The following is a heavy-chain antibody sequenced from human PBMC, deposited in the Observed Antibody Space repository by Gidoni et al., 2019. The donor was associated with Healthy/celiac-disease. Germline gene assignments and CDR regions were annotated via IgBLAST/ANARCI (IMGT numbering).Heavy chain of an antibody. CDR2: NNAGNGNT. V-gene: IGHV1-3*01. CDR1: GSTFTSYA. Sequence: HVQLVQSGAEVQKPGASVKVSCKASGSTFTSYAMHWVRPAPGQRLEWMGWNNAGNGNTKYSQKFQGRVTITRDTSASTAYIELSSLRAEDTAVYYCARVSGEGSGFDPWGQGTLVTVSS. J-gene: IGHJ5*02. D-gene: IGHD3-10*01. CDR3: ARVSGEGSGFDP.